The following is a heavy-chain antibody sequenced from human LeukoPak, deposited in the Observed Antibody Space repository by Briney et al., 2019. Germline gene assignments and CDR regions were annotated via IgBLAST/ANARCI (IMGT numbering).Heavy chain of an antibody. D-gene: IGHD5-18*01. CDR1: GGSISSYY. Sequence: PSETLSLTCTLSGGSISSYYWKWTRQPPGKGLEWNGYIYYSGTNNYKPPLKRRGSMSVDTSKNQFSLKLSSVTAADTAVYYCARGRKYTSGYRVTELGSGYSDYWGQGTLVTVSS. J-gene: IGHJ4*02. V-gene: IGHV4-59*01. CDR2: IYYSGTN. CDR3: ARGRKYTSGYRVTELGSGYSDY.